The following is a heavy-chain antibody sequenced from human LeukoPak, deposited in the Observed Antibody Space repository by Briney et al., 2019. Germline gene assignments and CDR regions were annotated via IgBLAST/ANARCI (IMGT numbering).Heavy chain of an antibody. Sequence: PGGSLRLSCAASGLTLSGYWMHWVRQAPGKGLVWVSRINGDASSTSYADSVKGRFTISRDNAKSTLYLQMNSLRAEDTAVYYCARARGNTYGYFEYWGRGTLVTVSS. CDR3: ARARGNTYGYFEY. CDR1: GLTLSGYW. J-gene: IGHJ4*02. V-gene: IGHV3-74*01. D-gene: IGHD5-18*01. CDR2: INGDASST.